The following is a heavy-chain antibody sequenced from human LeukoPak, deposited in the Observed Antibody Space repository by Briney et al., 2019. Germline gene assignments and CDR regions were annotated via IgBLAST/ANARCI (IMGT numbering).Heavy chain of an antibody. CDR3: AKNTMTTYQYYMDV. CDR1: GFTFSSYE. D-gene: IGHD4-11*01. CDR2: ISSSGSTI. Sequence: GGSLRLSCAASGFTFSSYEMNWVRQAPGKGLEWVSYISSSGSTIYYADSVKGRFTISRDNAKNSLYLQMNSLRAEDTAVYYCAKNTMTTYQYYMDVWGKGTSVTISS. V-gene: IGHV3-48*03. J-gene: IGHJ6*03.